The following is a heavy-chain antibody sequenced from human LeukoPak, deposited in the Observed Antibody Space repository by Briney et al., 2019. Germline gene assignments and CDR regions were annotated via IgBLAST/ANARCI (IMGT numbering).Heavy chain of an antibody. J-gene: IGHJ4*02. CDR3: AGLVGRYSSGLYYYYFDY. D-gene: IGHD3-22*01. V-gene: IGHV4-4*02. CDR2: MYLSGTT. Sequence: ASGTLSLTCTVSGDSIDSLDLWSWVRQPPGKGLEWIGEMYLSGTTHSNPSVKSQVTISIDKSKNQFFLNLSSVTAADTAVYYCAGLVGRYSSGLYYYYFDYWGQGTLVTVSS. CDR1: GDSIDSLDL.